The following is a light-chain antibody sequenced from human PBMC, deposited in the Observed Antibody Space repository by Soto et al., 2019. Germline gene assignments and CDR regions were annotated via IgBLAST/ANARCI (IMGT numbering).Light chain of an antibody. J-gene: IGLJ2*01. CDR3: ASQTSPNMWI. Sequence: QSALTQPAFVSGSPGQSITFPCTGTSSDIGKSKYVSWFQQLPGEAPRLIIYEVNSRPSGISDRFSGSKSGNSASLTISGLQPEDESTYYCASQTSPNMWIFGGGTKVTVL. CDR1: SSDIGKSKY. V-gene: IGLV2-14*01. CDR2: EVN.